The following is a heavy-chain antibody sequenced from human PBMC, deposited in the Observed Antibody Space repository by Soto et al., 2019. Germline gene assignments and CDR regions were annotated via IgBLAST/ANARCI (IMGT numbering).Heavy chain of an antibody. J-gene: IGHJ6*03. Sequence: GGSLRLSCAASGFTFSSYAMSWVRQAPGKGLEWVSGISGSGGSAYYAESVKGRFTISRDNSKSTLYLQMNSLRAEDTAVYYCAKHMMEYYCYYMYVWGKGTTVTVSS. CDR2: ISGSGGSA. CDR3: AKHMMEYYCYYMYV. D-gene: IGHD3-3*01. CDR1: GFTFSSYA. V-gene: IGHV3-23*01.